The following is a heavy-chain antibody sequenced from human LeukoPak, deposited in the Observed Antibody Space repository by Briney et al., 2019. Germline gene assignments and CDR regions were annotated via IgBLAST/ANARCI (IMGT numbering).Heavy chain of an antibody. CDR2: ISDNGGRT. J-gene: IGHJ4*02. D-gene: IGHD1-14*01. Sequence: GGSLRLSCAASGFTFSTYTMAWVRQAPGGGLERVSGISDNGGRTYYADSVKGRFAISRDDSKSTLYLQMNSLRGEDTAVYYCAKDFGRNLGGPGYWGRGTLVTVSS. V-gene: IGHV3-23*01. CDR3: AKDFGRNLGGPGY. CDR1: GFTFSTYT.